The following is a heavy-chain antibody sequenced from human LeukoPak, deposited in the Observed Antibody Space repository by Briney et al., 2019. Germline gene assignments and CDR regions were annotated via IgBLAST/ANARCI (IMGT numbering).Heavy chain of an antibody. Sequence: SETLSLTCTVSGGSITGGGYSWSWIRQAPGKGLEWIGYFYHGGSTSYNPSLRSRVTISVDTSKNQFSLKLSSVTAADTAVYYCARDGIVGATGYFDYWGQGTLVTVSS. V-gene: IGHV4-30-2*01. D-gene: IGHD1-26*01. CDR3: ARDGIVGATGYFDY. J-gene: IGHJ4*02. CDR2: FYHGGST. CDR1: GGSITGGGYS.